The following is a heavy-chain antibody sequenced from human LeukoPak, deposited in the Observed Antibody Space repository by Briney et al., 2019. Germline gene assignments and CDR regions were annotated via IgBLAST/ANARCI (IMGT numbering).Heavy chain of an antibody. Sequence: ASVKVSCKASGYTFTTYGISWVRQAPGQGLEWMGWISAYNGNTNYAQKFQGRVTMTTDTSTSTAYMELGSLRSDDTAVYYCAIDHGVIVPAAKGYYYLGQGNL. D-gene: IGHD2-2*01. V-gene: IGHV1-18*01. J-gene: IGHJ4*01. CDR3: AIDHGVIVPAAKGYYY. CDR2: ISAYNGNT. CDR1: GYTFTTYG.